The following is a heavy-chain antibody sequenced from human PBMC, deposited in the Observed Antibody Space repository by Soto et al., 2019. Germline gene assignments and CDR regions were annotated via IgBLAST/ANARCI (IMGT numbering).Heavy chain of an antibody. CDR1: GGIFSTYA. D-gene: IGHD3-10*01. J-gene: IGHJ4*02. Sequence: QVQLVQSGAEVKKPGSSVMVSCKASGGIFSTYAISWLLQAPGQGLEWMGGIIPLFGTPNYAQRFQGRVTIAADKSTSTAYMELSRMRSEDTAVYYCARDRDDYGSGNYYNRIDFWGQGTMVTVSS. CDR2: IIPLFGTP. CDR3: ARDRDDYGSGNYYNRIDF. V-gene: IGHV1-69*06.